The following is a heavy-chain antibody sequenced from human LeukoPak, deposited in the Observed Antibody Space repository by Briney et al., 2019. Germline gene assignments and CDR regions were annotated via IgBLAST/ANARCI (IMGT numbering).Heavy chain of an antibody. V-gene: IGHV4-39*01. D-gene: IGHD6-13*01. CDR2: IYYSGST. CDR3: ARHDRIIASPLV. CDR1: GGSISSSSHN. Sequence: PSETLSLTCIVSGGSISSSSHNWGWIRQPPGKGLEWIGSIYYSGSTYYNPSLKSRLTISVDTSKNEFSLKLSSVTAADTAVYYCARHDRIIASPLVWGQGTLVTVSS. J-gene: IGHJ4*02.